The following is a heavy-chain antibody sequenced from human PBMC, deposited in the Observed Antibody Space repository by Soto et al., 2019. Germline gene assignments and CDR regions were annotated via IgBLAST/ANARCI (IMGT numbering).Heavy chain of an antibody. Sequence: SETLSLTCTVSGGSISSNTYYSGWIRQPPGKGLEWIGSIYYSGSTYYNPSLKSRVTISVDTSKNQFSLKLSSVTAADTAVYYCARRRAAAGTHFDYWGQGTLVTV. V-gene: IGHV4-39*01. CDR2: IYYSGST. CDR3: ARRRAAAGTHFDY. CDR1: GGSISSNTYY. J-gene: IGHJ4*02. D-gene: IGHD6-13*01.